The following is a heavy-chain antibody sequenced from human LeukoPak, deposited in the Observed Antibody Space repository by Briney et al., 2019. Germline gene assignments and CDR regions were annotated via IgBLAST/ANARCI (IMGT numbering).Heavy chain of an antibody. CDR2: IYTSGST. V-gene: IGHV4-4*07. D-gene: IGHD6-13*01. CDR1: GGSISSYY. J-gene: IGHJ5*02. CDR3: AILRAIAAASFGFDP. Sequence: PSETLSLTCTVSGGSISSYYWSWIRQPAGKGLEWIGRIYTSGSTNYNPSLKSRVTISVDTSKNQFSLKLSSVTAADTAVYYCAILRAIAAASFGFDPWGQGTLVTVSS.